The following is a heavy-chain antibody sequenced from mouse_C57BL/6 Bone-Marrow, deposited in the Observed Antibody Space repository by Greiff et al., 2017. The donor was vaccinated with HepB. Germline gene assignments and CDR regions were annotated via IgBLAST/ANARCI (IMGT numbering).Heavy chain of an antibody. J-gene: IGHJ4*01. CDR2: IYPGDGDT. Sequence: VQVVESGPELVKPGASVKISCKASGYAFSSSWMNWVKQRPGKGLEWIGRIYPGDGDTNYNGKFKGKATLTADKSSSTAYMQLSSLTSEDSAVYFCARSLWEGMDYWGQGTSVTVSS. CDR1: GYAFSSSW. V-gene: IGHV1-82*01. D-gene: IGHD4-1*01. CDR3: ARSLWEGMDY.